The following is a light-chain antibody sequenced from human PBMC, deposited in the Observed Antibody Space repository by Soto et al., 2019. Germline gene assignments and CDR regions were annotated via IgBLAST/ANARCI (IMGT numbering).Light chain of an antibody. CDR1: QSVSSN. V-gene: IGKV3-15*01. CDR3: QQYNNWPLT. CDR2: GAS. Sequence: EIVMTQSPATLSVSPGERATLSCRASQSVSSNLAWYQQTPGQAPRLLIYGASTRDTGIPARFSGRGSGTEFTLTISRLQSEDLSVYYCQQYNNWPLTFGGGTRLEIK. J-gene: IGKJ5*01.